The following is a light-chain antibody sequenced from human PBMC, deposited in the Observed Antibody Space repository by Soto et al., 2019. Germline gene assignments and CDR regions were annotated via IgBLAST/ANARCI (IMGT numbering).Light chain of an antibody. Sequence: IQMTQSPSNLSASVGDRVTITCRAIQTISTGLAWYQHKPGKAPKFLIQTASTLESGVPSRFSGSGSGTEFTLTISSLQPDDFATYFCQQYNSYPLTFGGGTKVEIK. CDR2: TAS. CDR1: QTISTG. CDR3: QQYNSYPLT. V-gene: IGKV1-5*03. J-gene: IGKJ4*01.